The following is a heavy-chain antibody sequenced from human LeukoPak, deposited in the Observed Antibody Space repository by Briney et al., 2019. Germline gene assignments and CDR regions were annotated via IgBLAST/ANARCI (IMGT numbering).Heavy chain of an antibody. Sequence: PGGSLRLSCAASGFTLSTYTMNWVRQAPGKGLEWVLSISPTAISTWYADSLKGRFTISRDNARNLLFLEGNGLRAEDTGVFYCVRDFLGESGAGGPWGQGTLVTVSS. CDR1: GFTLSTYT. D-gene: IGHD3-10*01. CDR3: VRDFLGESGAGGP. J-gene: IGHJ5*02. CDR2: ISPTAIST. V-gene: IGHV3-21*06.